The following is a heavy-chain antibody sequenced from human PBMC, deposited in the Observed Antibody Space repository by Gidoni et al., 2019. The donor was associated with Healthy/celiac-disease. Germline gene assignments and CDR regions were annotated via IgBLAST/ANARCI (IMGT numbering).Heavy chain of an antibody. D-gene: IGHD3-10*01. CDR1: GGSFSGYY. V-gene: IGHV4-34*01. J-gene: IGHJ4*02. Sequence: QVQLQQWGARLLKPSETLSLTCAVHGGSFSGYYWSWIRQPPGKGLEWIGEINHSGSTNYNPSLKSRVTISVDTSKNQFSLKLSSVTAADTAVYYCARGDAGEWDYFDYWGQGTLVTVSS. CDR3: ARGDAGEWDYFDY. CDR2: INHSGST.